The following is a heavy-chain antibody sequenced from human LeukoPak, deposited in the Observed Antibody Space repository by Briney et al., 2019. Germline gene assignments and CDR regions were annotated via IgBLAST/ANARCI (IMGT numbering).Heavy chain of an antibody. D-gene: IGHD2-21*02. Sequence: PGGSLRLSCTTSGFSFSTSDMNWVRQAPGKGLDWVSYITSSGTTIFYADSVKGRFTISRDNAKKSLYLQMNSLRAEDTAVYYCARLGGDLSRWGRGTLVTVSS. CDR3: ARLGGDLSR. V-gene: IGHV3-48*03. J-gene: IGHJ4*02. CDR2: ITSSGTTI. CDR1: GFSFSTSD.